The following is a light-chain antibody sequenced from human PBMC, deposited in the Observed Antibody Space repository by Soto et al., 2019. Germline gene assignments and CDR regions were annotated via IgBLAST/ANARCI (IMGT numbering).Light chain of an antibody. CDR2: DAS. CDR3: QQRSNWPLIT. J-gene: IGKJ5*01. V-gene: IGKV3-11*01. CDR1: QSVSSY. Sequence: IVLTQSPSTLSLSPGERATLSCRASQSVSSYLAWYQQKPGQAPRLLIYDASNRAADIPARFSGSGSGTDFTLTISSLEPEDFAVYFCQQRSNWPLITFGQGTRLEIK.